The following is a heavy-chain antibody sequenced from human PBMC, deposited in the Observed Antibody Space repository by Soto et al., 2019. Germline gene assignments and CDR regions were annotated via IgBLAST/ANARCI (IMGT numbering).Heavy chain of an antibody. CDR1: GYKFTSYW. D-gene: IGHD5-12*01. J-gene: IGHJ6*02. Sequence: GESLKISCKGCGYKFTSYWISWVRQKPGKGLEWMGRIDPSDSYTNYSPSFQGHVTISADKSISTAYLQWSSLEASDTAMYYCARSGYDWHYYYGMDVWGQGTTVTVSS. CDR3: ARSGYDWHYYYGMDV. CDR2: IDPSDSYT. V-gene: IGHV5-10-1*01.